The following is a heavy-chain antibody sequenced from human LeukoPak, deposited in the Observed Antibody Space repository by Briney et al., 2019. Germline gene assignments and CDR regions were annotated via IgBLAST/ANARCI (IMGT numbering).Heavy chain of an antibody. V-gene: IGHV3-48*04. Sequence: PGGSLRLSCTASGFTFSSYSMNWVRQAPGKGLEWISYINPSSGSIYYADSVKGRFTISRDNAKNSLYLQMNSRRAEDTAIYYCARRYIWGRRTMVSVSS. CDR2: INPSSGSI. J-gene: IGHJ3*02. CDR1: GFTFSSYS. CDR3: ARRYI.